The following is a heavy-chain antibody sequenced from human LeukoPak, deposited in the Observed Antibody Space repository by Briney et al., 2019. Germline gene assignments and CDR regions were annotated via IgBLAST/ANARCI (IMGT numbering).Heavy chain of an antibody. V-gene: IGHV4-39*01. Sequence: SETLSLTCTVSGGSISSSSYYWGWIRQPPGKGLEWIGSIYYSGSTYYNPSLKSRVTISVDTSKNQFSLKLSSVTAADTAVYYCARRKWQWLGNNWFDPWGQGTLVTVSS. J-gene: IGHJ5*02. CDR3: ARRKWQWLGNNWFDP. D-gene: IGHD6-19*01. CDR2: IYYSGST. CDR1: GGSISSSSYY.